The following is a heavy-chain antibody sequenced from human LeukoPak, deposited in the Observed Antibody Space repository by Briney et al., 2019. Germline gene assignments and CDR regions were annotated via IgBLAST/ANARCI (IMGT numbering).Heavy chain of an antibody. D-gene: IGHD3-3*01. V-gene: IGHV3-30*02. CDR1: GFTFSSYG. Sequence: GGSLRLSCAASGFTFSSYGMHWVRQAPGKGLEWVALIRYDGSNKYYADSVKGRFTISRDNSKNTLYLQMNSLRAEDTAVYYCAKVPQYYDSWSGRYYYMDVWGKGTTVTVSS. CDR2: IRYDGSNK. J-gene: IGHJ6*03. CDR3: AKVPQYYDSWSGRYYYMDV.